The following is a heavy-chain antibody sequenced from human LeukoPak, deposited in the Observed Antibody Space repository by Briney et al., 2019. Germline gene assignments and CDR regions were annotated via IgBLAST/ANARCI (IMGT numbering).Heavy chain of an antibody. Sequence: SETLSLTCTVSGGSISSSSYYWGWIRQPPGKGLERIGSIYYSGSTYYNPSLKSRVTISVDTSKNQFSLKLSSVTAADTAVYYCARVRGGSSWYPAIWFDPWGQGTLVTVSS. CDR1: GGSISSSSYY. CDR3: ARVRGGSSWYPAIWFDP. D-gene: IGHD6-13*01. CDR2: IYYSGST. J-gene: IGHJ5*02. V-gene: IGHV4-39*07.